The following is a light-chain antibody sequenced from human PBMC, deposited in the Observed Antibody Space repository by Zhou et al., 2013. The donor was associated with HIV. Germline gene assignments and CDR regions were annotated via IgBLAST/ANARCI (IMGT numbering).Light chain of an antibody. CDR1: QSVGSSY. CDR2: GAS. V-gene: IGKV3D-20*02. J-gene: IGKJ4*01. Sequence: EIVLTQSPGTLSLSPGERATLSCRASQSVGSSYLAWYQQKFGQAPRLLIYGASSRATGIPDRFSGSGSGTDFTLTISRLEPEDFAVYYCQQRSNWPLTFGGGTKVEIK. CDR3: QQRSNWPLT.